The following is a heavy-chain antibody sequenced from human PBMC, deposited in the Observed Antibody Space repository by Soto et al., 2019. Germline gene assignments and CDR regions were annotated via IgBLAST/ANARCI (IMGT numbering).Heavy chain of an antibody. Sequence: GESLKISCKASGFTFSSYSLGWVRHMPGKGLQWMGNIFSSDSSAKYSPSFVGQVTISVDRSINTAYLQWSSLKASDTAIYHCGTWRGSSWFDYWGPGTLVTVS. CDR2: IFSSDSSA. J-gene: IGHJ4*02. CDR1: GFTFSSYS. CDR3: GTWRGSSWFDY. D-gene: IGHD2-2*01. V-gene: IGHV5-51*01.